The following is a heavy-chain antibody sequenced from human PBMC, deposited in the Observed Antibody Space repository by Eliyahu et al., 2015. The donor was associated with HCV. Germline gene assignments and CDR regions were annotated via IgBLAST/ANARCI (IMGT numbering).Heavy chain of an antibody. CDR2: IYYSGST. CDR1: GXSISXYY. V-gene: IGHV4-59*01. CDR3: ASGGGGIAVAGTGGWFDP. J-gene: IGHJ5*02. Sequence: QVQLQESGPGLVKPSETLSLTXTVSGXSISXYYXRWIRQPPGKGLEWIANIYYSGSTNYNPSLKXRVTISVDTXKNQFSLKLSSVTAADTAVYYCASGGGGIAVAGTGGWFDPWGQGTLVTVSS. D-gene: IGHD6-19*01.